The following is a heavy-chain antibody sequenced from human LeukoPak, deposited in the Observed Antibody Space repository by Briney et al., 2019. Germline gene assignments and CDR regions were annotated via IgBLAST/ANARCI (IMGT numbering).Heavy chain of an antibody. D-gene: IGHD5-24*01. CDR3: ARIRDGYNDAYDI. CDR1: GGTFSSYA. Sequence: GASVKVSCKASGGTFSSYAISWVRQAPGQGLEWMGGIIPIFGTANYAQKFQGRLTMTRDTSTTTVYMELSSLRSEDTAIYYCARIRDGYNDAYDIWGQGTVVTVPS. J-gene: IGHJ3*02. CDR2: IIPIFGTA. V-gene: IGHV1-69*05.